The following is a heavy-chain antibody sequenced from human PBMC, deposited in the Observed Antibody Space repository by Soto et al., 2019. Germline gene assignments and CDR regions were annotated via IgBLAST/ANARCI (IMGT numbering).Heavy chain of an antibody. CDR3: ARDVIQLSYDYGMDV. CDR1: GYTFTSYY. CDR2: INPSGGST. Sequence: ASVKVSCKASGYTFTSYYMHWVRQARGQGLEWMGIINPSGGSTSYAQKFQGRVTMTRDTSTSTVYMELSSLRSEDTAVYYCARDVIQLSYDYGMDVWGQGTTVTVS. V-gene: IGHV1-46*01. D-gene: IGHD5-18*01. J-gene: IGHJ6*02.